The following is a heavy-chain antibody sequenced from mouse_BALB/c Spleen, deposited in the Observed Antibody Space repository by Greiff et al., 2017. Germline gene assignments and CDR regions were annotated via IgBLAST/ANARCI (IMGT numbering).Heavy chain of an antibody. CDR2: ISYSGST. V-gene: IGHV3-8*02. D-gene: IGHD2-2*01. Sequence: EVKLEESGPSLVKPSQTLSLTCSVTGDSITSGYWNWIRKFPGNKLEYMGYISYSGSTYYNPSLKSRISITRDTSKNQYYLQLNSVTTEDTATYYCARWGGYDNYAMDYWGQGTSVTVSS. CDR3: ARWGGYDNYAMDY. J-gene: IGHJ4*01. CDR1: GDSITSGY.